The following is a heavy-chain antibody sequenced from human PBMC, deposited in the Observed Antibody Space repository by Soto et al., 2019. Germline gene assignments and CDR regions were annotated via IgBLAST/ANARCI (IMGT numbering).Heavy chain of an antibody. CDR3: ARAPREERKWLPQRTAY. CDR2: ISAYNGNT. V-gene: IGHV1-18*01. Sequence: ASVKVSCKASGYTFTSYGISWVRQAPGQGLEWMGWISAYNGNTNYAQKLQGRVTMTTDTYTSTAYMELRSLRSDDTAVYYCARAPREERKWLPQRTAYWGQGNLVTVSS. J-gene: IGHJ4*02. CDR1: GYTFTSYG. D-gene: IGHD6-19*01.